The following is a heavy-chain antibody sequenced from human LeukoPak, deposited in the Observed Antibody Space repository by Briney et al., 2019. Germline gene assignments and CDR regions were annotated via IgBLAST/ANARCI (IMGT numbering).Heavy chain of an antibody. J-gene: IGHJ4*02. Sequence: SETLSLTCTVSGVSTSSSNYYWGWIRQPPGQGLEWIVGIHYSGNTYYNPSLKSRVTISVDTSKNQFSLKLSSVTAADTAVYYCARLGAGPTYYDFWSGYSSFYFDYWGQGTLVTVSS. CDR2: IHYSGNT. CDR1: GVSTSSSNYY. CDR3: ARLGAGPTYYDFWSGYSSFYFDY. D-gene: IGHD3-3*01. V-gene: IGHV4-39*01.